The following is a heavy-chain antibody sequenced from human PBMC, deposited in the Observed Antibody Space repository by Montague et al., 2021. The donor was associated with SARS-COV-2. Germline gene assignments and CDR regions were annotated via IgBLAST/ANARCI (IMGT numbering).Heavy chain of an antibody. CDR3: TSGREGKYNVMDV. CDR2: TYYRPKWYN. D-gene: IGHD1-1*01. J-gene: IGHJ6*02. Sequence: CAISGDSVSSNSATWNWVRQSPSRGLEWLGRTYYRPKWYNDYAVSARGRVTINPDTSKNQFSLQLNSVTPEDTAIYYCTSGREGKYNVMDVWGQGTTVTVSS. V-gene: IGHV6-1*01. CDR1: GDSVSSNSAT.